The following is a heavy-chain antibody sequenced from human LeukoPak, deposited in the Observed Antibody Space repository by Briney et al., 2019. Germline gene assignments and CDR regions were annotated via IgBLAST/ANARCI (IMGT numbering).Heavy chain of an antibody. V-gene: IGHV4-4*02. CDR2: IYHSGSP. CDR3: ARVNINNWHSCDY. Sequence: PSETLSLTCAVSGGSVSSNNWWGWVRQPPGKGLEWIGEIYHSGSPNYNPSLKSRVAISVDKSRNHFSLNLSSVTAADTAVYYCARVNINNWHSCDYWGQGTLVTVSS. CDR1: GGSVSSNNW. D-gene: IGHD1-1*01. J-gene: IGHJ4*02.